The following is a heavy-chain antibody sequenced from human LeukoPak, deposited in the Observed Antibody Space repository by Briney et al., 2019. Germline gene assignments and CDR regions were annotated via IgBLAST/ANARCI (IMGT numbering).Heavy chain of an antibody. J-gene: IGHJ6*02. V-gene: IGHV1-18*01. D-gene: IGHD2-15*01. CDR3: ARHATVYYYYGMDV. CDR1: GYTFTSYG. Sequence: ASVTVSCKASGYTFTSYGISWVRQAPGQGLEWMGWISAYNGNTNYAQKLQGRVTMTTDTSTSTAYMELRSLRSDDTAVYYCARHATVYYYYGMDVWGQGTTVTVSS. CDR2: ISAYNGNT.